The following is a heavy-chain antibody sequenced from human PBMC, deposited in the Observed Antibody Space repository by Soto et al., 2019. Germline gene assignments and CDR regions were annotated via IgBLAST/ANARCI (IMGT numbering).Heavy chain of an antibody. CDR3: AKGNSSNWFYYFDY. Sequence: WGSLRLSCVASGFTFSSYAMSWVRQAPGKGLEWVSAISGSGGSTYYVDSVKGRFTISRDKSKNTLYLQMNSLRAEDTAVYYCAKGNSSNWFYYFDYWGQGTLVTVSS. V-gene: IGHV3-23*01. CDR1: GFTFSSYA. CDR2: ISGSGGST. J-gene: IGHJ4*02. D-gene: IGHD6-13*01.